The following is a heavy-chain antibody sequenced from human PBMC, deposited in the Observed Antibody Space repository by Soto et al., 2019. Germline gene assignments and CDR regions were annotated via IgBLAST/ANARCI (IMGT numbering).Heavy chain of an antibody. V-gene: IGHV5-51*01. CDR2: IYPGDSDT. D-gene: IGHD2-21*02. CDR3: ARQKAYCGGDCPWDPYYYGMDV. Sequence: PGESLKISCKGSGYSFTSYWIGWVRQMPGKGLEWMGIIYPGDSDTRYSPSFQGQVTISADKSISTAYLQWSSLKASDTAMYYCARQKAYCGGDCPWDPYYYGMDVWGQGTTVTGSS. J-gene: IGHJ6*02. CDR1: GYSFTSYW.